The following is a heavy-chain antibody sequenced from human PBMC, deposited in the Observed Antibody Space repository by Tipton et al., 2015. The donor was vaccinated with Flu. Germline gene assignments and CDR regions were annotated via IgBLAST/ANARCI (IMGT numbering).Heavy chain of an antibody. CDR3: ARVSRGGFDP. V-gene: IGHV4-61*08. CDR1: GASLSGGGYY. J-gene: IGHJ5*02. CDR2: IYYTGST. Sequence: TLSLTCTVSGASLSGGGYYWSWIRQYPGKGLEWIGDIYYTGSTTYNPSLKSRVTISVDTSKSQLSLNLYSMTAADTAVYYCARVSRGGFDPWGQGALVTVSS.